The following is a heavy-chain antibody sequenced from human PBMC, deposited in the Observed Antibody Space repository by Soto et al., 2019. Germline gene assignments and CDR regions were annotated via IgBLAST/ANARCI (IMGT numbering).Heavy chain of an antibody. CDR2: IIPIFGTA. CDR3: ARDPPLVIAARVGGFDP. V-gene: IGHV1-69*01. CDR1: GGTFSSYA. Sequence: QVQLVQSGAEVKKPGSSVKVSCKASGGTFSSYAISWVRQAPGQGLEWMGGIIPIFGTANYAQKFQGRVTITADESTSTAYMELSSLRSEDTAVYYCARDPPLVIAARVGGFDPWGQGTLVTVSS. D-gene: IGHD6-6*01. J-gene: IGHJ5*02.